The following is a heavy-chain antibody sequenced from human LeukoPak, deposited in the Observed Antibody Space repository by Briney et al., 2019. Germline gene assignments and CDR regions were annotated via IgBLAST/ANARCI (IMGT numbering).Heavy chain of an antibody. Sequence: SETLSLTCAVYGGSFSGYYWSWIRQPPGKGLEWIGEINHSGSTNYNPSLKSRVTISVDTSKNQFSLKLSSVTAADTAVYYCARGLYGYCSGGSCYSDDYWGQGTLVTVSS. J-gene: IGHJ4*02. CDR2: INHSGST. V-gene: IGHV4-34*01. CDR3: ARGLYGYCSGGSCYSDDY. CDR1: GGSFSGYY. D-gene: IGHD2-15*01.